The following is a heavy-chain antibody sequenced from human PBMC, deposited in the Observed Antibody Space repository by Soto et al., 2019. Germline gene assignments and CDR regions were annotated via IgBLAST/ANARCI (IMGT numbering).Heavy chain of an antibody. D-gene: IGHD6-13*01. CDR2: IYNDGTYS. CDR1: GFIFKMYW. J-gene: IGHJ5*02. Sequence: GGSLRLSCSASGFIFKMYWMHWVRQSPGKGLVWISRIYNDGTYSDYADSVRGRFTISRDNVNDTLYLQMNNLRADDTAVYYCAKGAAGGTLGADDWFDPWGQGTLVTVSS. V-gene: IGHV3-74*01. CDR3: AKGAAGGTLGADDWFDP.